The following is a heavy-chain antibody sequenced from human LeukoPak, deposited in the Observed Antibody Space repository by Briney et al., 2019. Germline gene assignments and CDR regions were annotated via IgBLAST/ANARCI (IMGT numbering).Heavy chain of an antibody. J-gene: IGHJ5*02. Sequence: SETLSLTCAVYGGSFSGYYWSWIRQPPGKRLEWIGEINHSGSTNYNPSLKSRVTISVDTSKNKFSLKLSSVTAADTAVYYCARGLSDIVVVPALNWFDPWGQGTLVTASS. CDR1: GGSFSGYY. CDR3: ARGLSDIVVVPALNWFDP. D-gene: IGHD2-2*01. V-gene: IGHV4-34*01. CDR2: INHSGST.